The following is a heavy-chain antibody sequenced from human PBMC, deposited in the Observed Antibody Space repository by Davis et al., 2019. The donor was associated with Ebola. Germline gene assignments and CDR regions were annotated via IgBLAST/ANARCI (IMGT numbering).Heavy chain of an antibody. CDR3: ARGRPFF. D-gene: IGHD2/OR15-2a*01. J-gene: IGHJ4*02. Sequence: SETLSLTCTVSGGSISNYHWAWIRQPPGKGLEWIGYFYYTGSTNYNPSLKSRVTISVDTSKNQFSLKLSSVTAADTAVYYCARGRPFFWGQGTLVTVSS. CDR1: GGSISNYH. V-gene: IGHV4-59*12. CDR2: FYYTGST.